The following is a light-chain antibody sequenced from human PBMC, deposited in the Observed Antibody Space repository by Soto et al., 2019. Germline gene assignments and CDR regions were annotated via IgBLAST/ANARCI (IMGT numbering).Light chain of an antibody. Sequence: DIQMTQSPSSLSASVGDRVTITCRASQNIRSYLNWYQLKSGKAPKLLIYAASSFQSGVPSRFSGSGSVTDFSLVISGLQPEDFATYCCQQTYTAPYTFGQGTQLEIK. CDR3: QQTYTAPYT. J-gene: IGKJ2*01. CDR1: QNIRSY. V-gene: IGKV1-39*01. CDR2: AAS.